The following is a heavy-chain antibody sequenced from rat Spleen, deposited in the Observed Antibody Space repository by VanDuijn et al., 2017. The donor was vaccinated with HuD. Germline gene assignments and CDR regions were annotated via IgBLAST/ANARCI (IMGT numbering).Heavy chain of an antibody. CDR2: ISYEGSST. Sequence: EVHLVESGGGLVQPGRSLKLSCTASGFTFSDYYMAWVRQAPKKGLEWVASISYEGSSTYYGDSVKGRFTISRDNAKNTLYLQMNSLRSEDTATYYCARWGGMTTAFDYWGQGVMVTVSS. J-gene: IGHJ2*01. CDR1: GFTFSDYY. V-gene: IGHV5-22*01. D-gene: IGHD1-7*01. CDR3: ARWGGMTTAFDY.